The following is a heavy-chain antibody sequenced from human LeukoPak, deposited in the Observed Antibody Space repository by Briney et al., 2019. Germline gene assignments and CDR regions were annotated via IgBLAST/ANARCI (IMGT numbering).Heavy chain of an antibody. CDR1: GFTFSSYA. J-gene: IGHJ4*02. D-gene: IGHD3-10*01. CDR2: IWYDGSEK. V-gene: IGHV3-33*01. Sequence: GRSLRLSCAASGFTFSSYAMYWVRQAPGKGLEWVSVIWYDGSEKYYADSVKGRFTISRDNSKSTLFLQMNSLRAEDTAVYYCARDLNTMFRSGYSEYWGQGTLVTVSS. CDR3: ARDLNTMFRSGYSEY.